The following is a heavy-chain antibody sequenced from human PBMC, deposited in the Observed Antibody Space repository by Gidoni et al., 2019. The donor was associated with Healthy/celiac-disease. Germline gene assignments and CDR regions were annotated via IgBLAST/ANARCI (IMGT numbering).Heavy chain of an antibody. J-gene: IGHJ4*02. CDR3: AKGGVRKEPRFDY. CDR1: GFTFSSYA. D-gene: IGHD1-1*01. CDR2: ISGRGGST. Sequence: EVQLLESGGGLVQPGGSLSLSCAASGFTFSSYAMSWVRQAPGKGLEWVSAISGRGGSTSYADSVKGRFTISRDNSKNTLYLQMNSLRAEETAVYYCAKGGVRKEPRFDYWGQGTLVTVSS. V-gene: IGHV3-23*01.